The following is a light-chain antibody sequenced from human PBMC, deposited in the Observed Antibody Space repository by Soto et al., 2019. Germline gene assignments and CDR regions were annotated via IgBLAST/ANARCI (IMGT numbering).Light chain of an antibody. CDR2: ETS. CDR3: QESYSNPPLT. Sequence: DIQMTQSPSSLSASVGDRVSITCRASQSISSYLNWYQQKPGKAPKLLIYETSSLPSGVPSRFSGSGSGTDFTLTISSLQPEDFATYYCQESYSNPPLTFGGGTKVDI. V-gene: IGKV1-39*01. J-gene: IGKJ4*01. CDR1: QSISSY.